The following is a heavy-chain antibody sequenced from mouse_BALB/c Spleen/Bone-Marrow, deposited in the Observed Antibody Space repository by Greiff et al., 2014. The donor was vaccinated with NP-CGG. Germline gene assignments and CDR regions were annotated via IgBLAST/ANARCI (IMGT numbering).Heavy chain of an antibody. CDR2: INSGSGGT. CDR3: ARALTDAMDY. D-gene: IGHD1-1*01. CDR1: GYAFTNYL. J-gene: IGHJ4*01. V-gene: IGHV1-54*01. Sequence: QVQLKESGAELVRPGTSVKVSCKGSGYAFTNYLIEWVKQRPGQGLEWIGVINSGSGGTKYNEKFKGKATLTADKSSSTAYMQLSSLTSDDSAVYFCARALTDAMDYWGQGTSVTVSS.